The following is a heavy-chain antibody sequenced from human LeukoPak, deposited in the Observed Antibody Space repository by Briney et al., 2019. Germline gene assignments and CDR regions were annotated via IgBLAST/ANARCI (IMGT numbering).Heavy chain of an antibody. CDR1: GIIVNSRA. V-gene: IGHV3-23*01. CDR2: IDGS. CDR3: AKGYDFWSGYYDH. J-gene: IGHJ4*02. D-gene: IGHD3-3*01. Sequence: GGSLRLSCETSGIIVNSRAMSWVRQAPGKGLEWVSGIDGSAESVKGRFTISRDKSKNTLYLQMNSLRAEDTAVYYCAKGYDFWSGYYDHWGQGTLVTVSS.